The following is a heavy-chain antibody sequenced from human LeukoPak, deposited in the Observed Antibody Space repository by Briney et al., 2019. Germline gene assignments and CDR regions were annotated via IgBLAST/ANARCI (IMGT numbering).Heavy chain of an antibody. J-gene: IGHJ4*02. D-gene: IGHD2/OR15-2a*01. CDR1: GFTFSTYG. Sequence: PGGSLRLSCAASGFTFSTYGMHWVRQVPGKGLEWVAVISDDGSNKYYTDSVKGRFTISRDNSKNTVYLQMNSLRAEDTAVYYCARNIRLEYYFDYWGQGTLVTVSS. CDR2: ISDDGSNK. V-gene: IGHV3-30*03. CDR3: ARNIRLEYYFDY.